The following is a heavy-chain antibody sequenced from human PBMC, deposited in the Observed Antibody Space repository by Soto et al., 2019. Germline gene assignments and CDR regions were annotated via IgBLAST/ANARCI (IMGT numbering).Heavy chain of an antibody. V-gene: IGHV4-59*01. J-gene: IGHJ1*01. CDR3: ARGVVGASTEFQH. CDR2: ISNSGST. D-gene: IGHD1-26*01. Sequence: PSETLSLTCTVSGGSISSFHWSWIRQPPGKGLGWIGFISNSGSTNYNPSLKSRVTISLDTSKNQFSLKLSSVSAADTAVYYCARGVVGASTEFQHWGQGTLVTVSS. CDR1: GGSISSFH.